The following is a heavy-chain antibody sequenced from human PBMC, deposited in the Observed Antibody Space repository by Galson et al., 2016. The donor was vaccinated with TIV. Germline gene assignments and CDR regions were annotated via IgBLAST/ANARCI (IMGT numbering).Heavy chain of an antibody. J-gene: IGHJ4*02. CDR1: GFSLASTAVG. V-gene: IGHV2-5*02. D-gene: IGHD6-19*01. CDR3: AHGSGWLLDY. Sequence: PALVKPTQTLTLTCSFSGFSLASTAVGVGWVRQPPGEALDWLGLIYWDDQKWYRPSLQNRMTITKDTSKNHVVLTLTNLGPADTCTYYCAHGSGWLLDYWGQGILVTLSS. CDR2: IYWDDQK.